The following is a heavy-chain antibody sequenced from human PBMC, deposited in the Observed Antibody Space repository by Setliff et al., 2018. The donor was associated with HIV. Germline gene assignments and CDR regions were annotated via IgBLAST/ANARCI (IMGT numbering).Heavy chain of an antibody. CDR3: ARHGRSYDSGRWYNWFDS. V-gene: IGHV4-39*07. Sequence: SETLSLTCTVSGGSISSDDYFWGWVRQPPGKGLEWIGNIFHTGTTYYNPSLKSRLTLSVDTSKNQFSLKLSSVTAADTALYFCARHGRSYDSGRWYNWFDSWGQGTPVTVSS. CDR1: GGSISSDDYF. D-gene: IGHD3-10*01. J-gene: IGHJ5*01. CDR2: IFHTGTT.